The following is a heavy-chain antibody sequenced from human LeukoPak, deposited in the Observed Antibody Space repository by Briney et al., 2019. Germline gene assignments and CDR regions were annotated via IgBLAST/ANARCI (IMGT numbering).Heavy chain of an antibody. CDR2: IRYDGSNK. J-gene: IGHJ4*02. CDR3: AKGVVPAAIPFDY. CDR1: GFTFTSYG. V-gene: IGHV3-30*02. Sequence: GGSLRLSCAASGFTFTSYGMHWVRQAPGKGLEWVAFIRYDGSNKYYADSVEGRFTISRDNSKNTLYLLMNSLRAEDTAVYYCAKGVVPAAIPFDYWGQGTLVTVSS. D-gene: IGHD2-2*01.